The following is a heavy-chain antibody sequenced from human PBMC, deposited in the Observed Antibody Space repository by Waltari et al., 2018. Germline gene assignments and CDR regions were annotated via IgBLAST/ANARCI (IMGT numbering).Heavy chain of an antibody. CDR2: IHAGGNT. Sequence: EVLLMESGGGLLQRGGSLRLSCAASGFAVSSSYMNWVRQAPGRGWGGASVIHAGGNTYYADSVQGRFTISRDNSKNTLYLQMNSLRAEDTAVYYCAKDRSYGHSLANWGQGTLVTVSS. CDR1: GFAVSSSY. D-gene: IGHD4-17*01. J-gene: IGHJ4*02. CDR3: AKDRSYGHSLAN. V-gene: IGHV3-53*01.